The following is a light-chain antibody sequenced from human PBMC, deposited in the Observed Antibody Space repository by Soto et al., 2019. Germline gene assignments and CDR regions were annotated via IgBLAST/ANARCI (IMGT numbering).Light chain of an antibody. Sequence: IQMTQSPSSLSASVGDRVTITCRASQGIRNRLAWFQQSPGKAPRSLIYEISSLQSGVPSRFSGSGSGADFTLTISCLQPEDFATYYCQQYNSYPLTFGQGTKLEIK. V-gene: IGKV1-16*01. J-gene: IGKJ2*01. CDR1: QGIRNR. CDR3: QQYNSYPLT. CDR2: EIS.